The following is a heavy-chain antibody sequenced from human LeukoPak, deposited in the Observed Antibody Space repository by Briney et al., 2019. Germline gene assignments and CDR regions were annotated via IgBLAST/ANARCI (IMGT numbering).Heavy chain of an antibody. CDR3: ARHGGKYSHSIDS. CDR2: IYLGDSDV. D-gene: IGHD3-16*01. Sequence: GAPLKISCKGSGNSFTNSWIGWVRPMPGKGLEWRGIIYLGDSDVRYSPSFRGQVTISADKSISSAYLQWSSLKDSDTAMYYCARHGGKYSHSIDSWGQGTLVTVSS. J-gene: IGHJ4*02. CDR1: GNSFTNSW. V-gene: IGHV5-51*01.